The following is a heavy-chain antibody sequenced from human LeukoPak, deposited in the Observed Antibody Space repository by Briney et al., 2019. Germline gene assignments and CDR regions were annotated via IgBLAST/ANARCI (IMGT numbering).Heavy chain of an antibody. CDR2: LSNSGDSR. D-gene: IGHD3-22*01. CDR1: GFTFSSYA. CDR3: AKGTMIVVLGGY. J-gene: IGHJ4*02. V-gene: IGHV3-23*01. Sequence: GGSLRLSCAASGFTFSSYAMSWVRQAPGKGLEWVSGLSNSGDSRYYADSVQGRFTISRDNSKNTLYLQMNSPRAEDTAVYYCAKGTMIVVLGGYWGQGTLVTVSS.